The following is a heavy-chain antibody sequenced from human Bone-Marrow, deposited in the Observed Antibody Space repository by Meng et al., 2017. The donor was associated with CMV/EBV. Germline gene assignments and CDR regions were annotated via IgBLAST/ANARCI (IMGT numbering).Heavy chain of an antibody. Sequence: GESLKISCAASGFTFSSYEMNWVRQAPGKGLEWVSYISSSGSTIYYADSVKGRFTISRDNAKNSLYLQMNSLRAEDTAVYYCAREGSGWSGALPYYYYGMDVWGQGTTVTVYS. V-gene: IGHV3-48*03. D-gene: IGHD3-3*01. CDR3: AREGSGWSGALPYYYYGMDV. CDR1: GFTFSSYE. J-gene: IGHJ6*02. CDR2: ISSSGSTI.